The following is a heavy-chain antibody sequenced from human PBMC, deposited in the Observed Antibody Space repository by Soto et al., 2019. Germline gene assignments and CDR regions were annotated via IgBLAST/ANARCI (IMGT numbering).Heavy chain of an antibody. CDR3: ARDGSSTTRGYYYYGMDV. CDR1: GYTFTRYY. J-gene: IGHJ6*02. V-gene: IGHV1-46*01. CDR2: INPSGGST. Sequence: ASVKVSCKASGYTFTRYYMHWVRQAPGQGLEWMGIINPSGGSTSYAQKFQGRVTMTRDTSTSTVYMELSSLRSEDTAVYYCARDGSSTTRGYYYYGMDVWGQGTTVTASS. D-gene: IGHD2-2*01.